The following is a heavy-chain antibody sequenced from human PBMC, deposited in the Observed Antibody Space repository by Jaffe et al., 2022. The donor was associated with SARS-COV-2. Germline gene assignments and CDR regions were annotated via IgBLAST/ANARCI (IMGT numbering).Heavy chain of an antibody. D-gene: IGHD6-19*01. CDR2: ISGSGGST. Sequence: EVQLLESGGGLVQPGGSLRLSCAASGFTFSSYAMSWVRQAPGKGLEWVSAISGSGGSTYYADSVKGRFTISRDNSKNTLYLQMNSLRAEDTAVYYCAKEAWRGSGWYPRSYFDYWGQGTLVTVSS. J-gene: IGHJ4*02. CDR1: GFTFSSYA. CDR3: AKEAWRGSGWYPRSYFDY. V-gene: IGHV3-23*01.